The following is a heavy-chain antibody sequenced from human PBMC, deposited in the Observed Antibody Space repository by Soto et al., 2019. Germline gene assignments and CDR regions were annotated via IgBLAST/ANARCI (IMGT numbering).Heavy chain of an antibody. J-gene: IGHJ6*04. CDR2: ISGSGGST. V-gene: IGHV3-23*01. CDR3: AKAHSITGIYYDYIWGTMDV. Sequence: PGGSLRLSCAASGFTFSSYAMSWVRQAPGKGLEWVSAISGSGGSTYYADSVKGRFTISRDNSKNTLYLQMNSLRAEDTAVYYCAKAHSITGIYYDYIWGTMDVWGKGTTVTVPS. CDR1: GFTFSSYA. D-gene: IGHD3-16*01.